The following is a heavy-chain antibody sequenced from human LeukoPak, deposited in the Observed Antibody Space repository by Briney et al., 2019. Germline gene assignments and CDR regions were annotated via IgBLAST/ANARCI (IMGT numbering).Heavy chain of an antibody. CDR3: ARRGSSWYFDY. CDR1: GITFSSYA. D-gene: IGHD6-13*01. CDR2: ISGGGAST. Sequence: PGGSLRLSCAASGITFSSYAMSWVRQAPGKGLEWVSAISGGGASTYYADSVKGRFTISRDNSKNTLYLQMNSLIGEDTAVYYCARRGSSWYFDYWGQGTLVTVSS. J-gene: IGHJ4*02. V-gene: IGHV3-23*01.